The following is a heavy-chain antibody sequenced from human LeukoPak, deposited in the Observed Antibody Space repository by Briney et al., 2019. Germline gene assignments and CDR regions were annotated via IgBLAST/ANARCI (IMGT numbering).Heavy chain of an antibody. V-gene: IGHV3-66*01. CDR3: ATKRDRISGLLY. D-gene: IGHD3-9*01. CDR2: IYSGDNT. J-gene: IGHJ4*02. Sequence: PGGSLRLSCAASGFTFSSYSMNWVRQAPGKGLEWVSVIYSGDNTYYGDSVKDRFTISRDNSKNTLYLQMNSLRAEDTAVYYCATKRDRISGLLYWGQGTLVTVSS. CDR1: GFTFSSYS.